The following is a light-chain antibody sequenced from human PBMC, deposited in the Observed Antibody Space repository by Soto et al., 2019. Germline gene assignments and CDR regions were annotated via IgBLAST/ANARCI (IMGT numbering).Light chain of an antibody. V-gene: IGKV3-20*01. J-gene: IGKJ1*01. CDR2: AAS. CDR1: QSVSNNY. CDR3: QHYGSSGT. Sequence: EIVLTQSPGTLSLSPGERATLSCRASQSVSNNYLAWYQQKPGQPPRLLIYAASNRATGIPDRFSGSGSGTDFTLTISRLEPEDFAVYYCQHYGSSGTFGQGTKVDIK.